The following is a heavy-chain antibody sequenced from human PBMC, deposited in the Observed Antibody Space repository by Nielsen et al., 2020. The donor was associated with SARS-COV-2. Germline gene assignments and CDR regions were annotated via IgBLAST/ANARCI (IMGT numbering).Heavy chain of an antibody. V-gene: IGHV4-39*01. CDR2: IYYSGST. CDR3: ASLPWGLGELSLSMGTDY. J-gene: IGHJ4*02. Sequence: SETLSLTCTVSGGSISSSSYSWGWIRQPPGKGLEWIGSIYYSGSTYYNPSLKSRVTLSVDTSKNQFSLKLSSVTAADTAVYYCASLPWGLGELSLSMGTDYWGQGTLVTVSS. D-gene: IGHD3-16*02. CDR1: GGSISSSSYS.